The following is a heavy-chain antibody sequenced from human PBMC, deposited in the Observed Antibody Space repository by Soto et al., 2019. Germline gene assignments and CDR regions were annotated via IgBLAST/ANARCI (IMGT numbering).Heavy chain of an antibody. Sequence: QVQLVQSGAEVKKPGASVNVSCKASGFTFIKYAMHWVRQAPGQRPEWMGWINAGNGNTRYSQRWQGRVTITRDTSASTVYMDLSSLRSEDTAVYYCARDYADIAVAGIPLLAHWGQGTRSPSPQ. D-gene: IGHD6-19*01. CDR3: ARDYADIAVAGIPLLAH. J-gene: IGHJ4*01. V-gene: IGHV1-3*01. CDR2: INAGNGNT. CDR1: GFTFIKYA.